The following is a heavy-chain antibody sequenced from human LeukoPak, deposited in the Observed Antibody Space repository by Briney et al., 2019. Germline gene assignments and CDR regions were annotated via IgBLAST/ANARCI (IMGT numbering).Heavy chain of an antibody. J-gene: IGHJ6*02. V-gene: IGHV4-59*01. CDR2: IYYSGST. Sequence: NPSETLSLTCTVSGGSISSYYWSWIRHPPGKGLEWIGYIYYSGSTNYNPSLKSRVTISVDTSKNQFSLKLSSVTAVDTAVYYCARDRPLVVPAAIRQRYYYYGMDVWGQGTTVTVSS. CDR1: GGSISSYY. CDR3: ARDRPLVVPAAIRQRYYYYGMDV. D-gene: IGHD2-2*01.